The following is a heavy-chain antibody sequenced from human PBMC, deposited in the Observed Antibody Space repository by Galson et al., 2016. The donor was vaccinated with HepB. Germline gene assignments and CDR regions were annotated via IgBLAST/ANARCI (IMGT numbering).Heavy chain of an antibody. D-gene: IGHD3-16*01. CDR3: ALQLGGNNWFDS. Sequence: SETLSLTCAVSGSSIISTNWWTWVRQPPQRGLEWIGEGYHKGETSYNPSLKSRVTISVDTSKNQFSLNLDSVTAADTAIYYCALQLGGNNWFDSWGPGTLVAVSS. CDR1: GSSIISTNW. CDR2: GYHKGET. V-gene: IGHV4-4*02. J-gene: IGHJ5*01.